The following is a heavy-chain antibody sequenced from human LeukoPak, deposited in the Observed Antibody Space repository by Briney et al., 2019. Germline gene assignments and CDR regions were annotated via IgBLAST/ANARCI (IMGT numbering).Heavy chain of an antibody. V-gene: IGHV3-15*01. CDR2: IKSKTDGGTT. CDR1: GLTFSNAW. J-gene: IGHJ3*02. CDR3: TTDSFYYGSGSYYVFSAFDI. D-gene: IGHD3-10*01. Sequence: GGSLRLSCAASGLTFSNAWMSWVRQAPGKGLEWVGRIKSKTDGGTTDYAAPVKGRFTISRDDSKNTLYLQMNSLKTEDTAVYYCTTDSFYYGSGSYYVFSAFDIWGQGTMVTVSS.